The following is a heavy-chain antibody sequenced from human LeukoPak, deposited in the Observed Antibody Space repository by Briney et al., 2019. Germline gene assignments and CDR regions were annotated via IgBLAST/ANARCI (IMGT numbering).Heavy chain of an antibody. D-gene: IGHD2-15*01. J-gene: IGHJ3*02. CDR3: ASDSSSGNWDAFDI. CDR1: GGSISSYY. V-gene: IGHV4-4*07. Sequence: PSETLSLTCTVSGGSISSYYWSWIRQPAGKGLEWIGRIYTCGSTNYNPSLKSRVTMSVDTSKNQFSLKLSSVTAADTAVYYCASDSSSGNWDAFDIWGQGTMVTVSS. CDR2: IYTCGST.